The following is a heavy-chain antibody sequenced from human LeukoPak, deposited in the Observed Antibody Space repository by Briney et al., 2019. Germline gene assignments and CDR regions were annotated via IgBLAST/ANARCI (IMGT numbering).Heavy chain of an antibody. D-gene: IGHD2-15*01. CDR1: GYTFTSHG. V-gene: IGHV1-18*01. CDR3: ARDAGNPGRIGGYFDY. Sequence: GASVKVSCKASGYTFTSHGISWVRQAPGQGLEWMGWISTYNGNTNYAQKLQGRVSMTTDTSTSTAYMDLRSLRSDDTAVYYCARDAGNPGRIGGYFDYWGQGTLVTVSS. J-gene: IGHJ4*02. CDR2: ISTYNGNT.